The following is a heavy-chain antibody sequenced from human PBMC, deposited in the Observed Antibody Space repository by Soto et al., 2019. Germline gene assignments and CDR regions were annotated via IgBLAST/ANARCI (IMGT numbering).Heavy chain of an antibody. CDR3: TSLPSSSGGFDY. J-gene: IGHJ4*02. D-gene: IGHD6-6*01. CDR2: IRSKANSYAT. CDR1: GFTFSGSA. V-gene: IGHV3-73*01. Sequence: LSCAASGFTFSGSAMHWVRQASGKGLEWVGRIRSKANSYATAYAASVKGRFTISRDDSKNTAYLQMNSLKTEDTAVYYCTSLPSSSGGFDYWGQGTLVTVSS.